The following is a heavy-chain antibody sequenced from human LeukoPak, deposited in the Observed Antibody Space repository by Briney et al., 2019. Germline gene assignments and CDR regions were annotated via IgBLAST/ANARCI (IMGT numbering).Heavy chain of an antibody. CDR2: ISSNGGST. CDR1: GFTFSSYA. Sequence: PGGSLRLSCAASGFTFSSYAMHWVRQAPEKGLEYVSAISSNGGSTYYADSVKGRFTISRDNSKNTLYLQMGSLRAEGMAVYYCARDGGYCSSTSCYEEYYYGMDVWGKGTTVTVSS. V-gene: IGHV3-64*02. CDR3: ARDGGYCSSTSCYEEYYYGMDV. D-gene: IGHD2-2*01. J-gene: IGHJ6*04.